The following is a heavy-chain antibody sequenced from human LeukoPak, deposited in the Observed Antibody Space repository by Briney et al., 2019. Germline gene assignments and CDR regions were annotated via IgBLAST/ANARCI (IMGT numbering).Heavy chain of an antibody. CDR2: IYYSGST. V-gene: IGHV4-39*07. CDR1: GGSISSSSYY. J-gene: IGHJ4*02. D-gene: IGHD1-26*01. Sequence: SETLSLTCTVSGGSISSSSYYWGWIRQPPGKGLEWIGSIYYSGSTYYNPSLKSRVTISVDTSKNQFSLKLSSVTAADTAVYYCARERSYYFDYWGQGTLATVSS. CDR3: ARERSYYFDY.